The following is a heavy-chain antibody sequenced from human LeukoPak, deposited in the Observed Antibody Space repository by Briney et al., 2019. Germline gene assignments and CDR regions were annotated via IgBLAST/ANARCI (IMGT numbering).Heavy chain of an antibody. Sequence: SETLSLTCTVSGGSISSYYWSWIRQPPGKGLEWIGYIYYSGSTYYNPSLKSRVTISVDTSKNQFSLKLSSVTAADTAVYYCARLTCSSTSCYPDYWGQGTLVTVSS. V-gene: IGHV4-59*08. CDR1: GGSISSYY. J-gene: IGHJ4*02. CDR2: IYYSGST. CDR3: ARLTCSSTSCYPDY. D-gene: IGHD2-2*01.